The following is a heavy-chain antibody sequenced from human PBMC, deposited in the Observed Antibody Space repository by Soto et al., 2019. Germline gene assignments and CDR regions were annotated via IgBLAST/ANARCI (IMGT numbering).Heavy chain of an antibody. D-gene: IGHD3-22*01. CDR2: ISGRGDDT. J-gene: IGHJ4*02. CDR1: GFTFSSYA. Sequence: EVQLLESGGDLVQPGGSLRLSCAASGFTFSSYAMSWVRQAPGKGLEWVSTISGRGDDTYYTDSVKGRFTISRDNSKNTLYVHMNRLRAEDTAVYYCARAQPTYSSSYFDYWGQGTLVSVSS. CDR3: ARAQPTYSSSYFDY. V-gene: IGHV3-23*01.